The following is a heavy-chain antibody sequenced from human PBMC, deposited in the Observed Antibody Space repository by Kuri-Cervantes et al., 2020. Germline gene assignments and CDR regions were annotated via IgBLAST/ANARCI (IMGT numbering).Heavy chain of an antibody. CDR2: ISSSSSYI. V-gene: IGHV3-21*04. CDR3: ARDTADGSDY. D-gene: IGHD6-13*01. CDR1: GFTFSSYS. J-gene: IGHJ4*02. Sequence: GESLKISCAASGFTFSSYSMNWVRQAPGKGLEWVSSISSSSSYIYYADSVKGRFTISRDNAKNSLYLQMNSLRAEDTAVYYCARDTADGSDYWGQGTVVTVSS.